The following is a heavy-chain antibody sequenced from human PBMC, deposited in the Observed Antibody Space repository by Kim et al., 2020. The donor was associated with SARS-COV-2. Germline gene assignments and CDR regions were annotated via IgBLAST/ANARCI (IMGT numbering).Heavy chain of an antibody. D-gene: IGHD3-22*01. CDR1: GGSISSYY. V-gene: IGHV4-59*13. Sequence: SETLSLTCTVSGGSISSYYWSWIRQPPGKGLEWIGYIYYSGSTNYNPSLKSRVTISVDTSKNQFSLKLSSVTAADTAVYYCARAQGDSSGYYQFYYYYGMDVWGQGTTVTVSS. CDR2: IYYSGST. J-gene: IGHJ6*02. CDR3: ARAQGDSSGYYQFYYYYGMDV.